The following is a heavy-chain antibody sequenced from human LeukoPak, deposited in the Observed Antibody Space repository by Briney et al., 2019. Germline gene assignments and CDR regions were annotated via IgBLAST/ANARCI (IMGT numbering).Heavy chain of an antibody. D-gene: IGHD1-26*01. V-gene: IGHV3-33*03. Sequence: PGGSLRLSCAASGFTFSSFAMHWVRQAPGKGLEWVAVIWSDGSNQYYADSVRGRFTISRDNGKNTLYLQMNNLRAEDTAVYYCASYLTSIPSGMDVWGQGATVTVSS. CDR3: ASYLTSIPSGMDV. J-gene: IGHJ6*02. CDR1: GFTFSSFA. CDR2: IWSDGSNQ.